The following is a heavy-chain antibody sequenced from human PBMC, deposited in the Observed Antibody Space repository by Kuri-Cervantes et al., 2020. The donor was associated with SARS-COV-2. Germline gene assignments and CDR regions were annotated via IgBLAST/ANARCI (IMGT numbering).Heavy chain of an antibody. CDR1: GGSLNNFY. D-gene: IGHD6-13*01. Sequence: ESLKISCAVYGGSLNNFYWSWIRQSPGKGPEWIGELGHSGKANYTPSLKSRVTISVDKSKNQFSLKVTSMTAADTAVYYCARGARSSSWHRVQSYWGQGTLVTVSS. CDR2: LGHSGKA. CDR3: ARGARSSSWHRVQSY. V-gene: IGHV4-34*01. J-gene: IGHJ4*02.